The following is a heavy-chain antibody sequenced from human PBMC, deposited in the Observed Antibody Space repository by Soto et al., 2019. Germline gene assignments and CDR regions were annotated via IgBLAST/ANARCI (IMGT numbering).Heavy chain of an antibody. V-gene: IGHV4-30-4*01. Sequence: PSETLSLTCTVSGGSISSGDYYWSWIRQPPGKGLEWIGYIYYSGSTYYNPSLKSRVTISVDTSKNQFSLKLSSVTAADTAVYYCARGEQWLVPFDPWGQGTLVTVS. D-gene: IGHD6-19*01. CDR2: IYYSGST. J-gene: IGHJ5*02. CDR1: GGSISSGDYY. CDR3: ARGEQWLVPFDP.